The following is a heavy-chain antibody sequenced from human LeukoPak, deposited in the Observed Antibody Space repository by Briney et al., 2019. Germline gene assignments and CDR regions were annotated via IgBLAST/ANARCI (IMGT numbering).Heavy chain of an antibody. Sequence: SETLSLTCTVSGGSISSSPYYWGWIRQPPGKGLEWIGSIYYSGTTHYNPSLESRVTISVDTSKNQFSLKLSSVTAADTAVYYCARGDGQWLVRYFDYWGQGTLATVSS. J-gene: IGHJ4*02. V-gene: IGHV4-39*07. CDR1: GGSISSSPYY. CDR2: IYYSGTT. D-gene: IGHD6-19*01. CDR3: ARGDGQWLVRYFDY.